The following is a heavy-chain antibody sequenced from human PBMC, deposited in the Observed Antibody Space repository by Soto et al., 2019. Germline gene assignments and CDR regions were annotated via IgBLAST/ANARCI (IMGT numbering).Heavy chain of an antibody. V-gene: IGHV4-59*08. D-gene: IGHD3-16*01. J-gene: IGHJ6*03. CDR3: ARHHGVGYYYYYMDV. CDR2: IYYSGST. CDR1: GGSISSYY. Sequence: SETLSLTCTVSGGSISSYYWSWIRQPPGKGLEWIGYIYYSGSTNYNPSLKSRVTISVDTSKNQFFLKLSSVTAADTAVYFCARHHGVGYYYYYMDVWGKGTTVTVSS.